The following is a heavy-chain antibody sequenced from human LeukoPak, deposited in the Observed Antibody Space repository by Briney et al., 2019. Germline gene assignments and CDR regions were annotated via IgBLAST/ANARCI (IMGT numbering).Heavy chain of an antibody. CDR3: ARLRNTVTSYNWFDP. J-gene: IGHJ5*02. CDR2: IDPGDSDT. Sequence: GESLNISCKGSGYSFTNSWIGRVRQMPGKGLEWMGIIDPGDSDTRYSPSFQGQVTISADKSISTAYLQWSSLKASDTAMYYCARLRNTVTSYNWFDPWGQGTLVTVSS. V-gene: IGHV5-51*01. CDR1: GYSFTNSW. D-gene: IGHD4-17*01.